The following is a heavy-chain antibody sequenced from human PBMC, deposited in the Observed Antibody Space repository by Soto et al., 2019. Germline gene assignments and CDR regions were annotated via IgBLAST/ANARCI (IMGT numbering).Heavy chain of an antibody. Sequence: ASVKVSCKASGYTFTSYGISWVRQAPGQGLEWMGWISAYNGNTNYAQKLQGRVTMTTDTSTSTAYMELRSLRSDDTAVYYCARDHESGYSGYYMDVWGKGTTVTVSS. D-gene: IGHD5-12*01. J-gene: IGHJ6*03. CDR1: GYTFTSYG. V-gene: IGHV1-18*01. CDR3: ARDHESGYSGYYMDV. CDR2: ISAYNGNT.